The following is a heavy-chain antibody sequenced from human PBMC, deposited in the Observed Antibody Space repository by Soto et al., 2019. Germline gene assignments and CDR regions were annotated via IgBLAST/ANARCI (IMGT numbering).Heavy chain of an antibody. D-gene: IGHD4-17*01. V-gene: IGHV4-4*07. J-gene: IGHJ4*02. CDR3: ARATRDYGDYGYFDP. CDR1: GGSISNYY. CDR2: IYSSGST. Sequence: PSETLSLTCTVSGGSISNYYWSWIRQPAGKGLEWIGRIYSSGSTNYNPSLKSRVTMSVDTSKNQFSLKLTSVTAADTAVYFCARATRDYGDYGYFDPWGQGTLVTVSS.